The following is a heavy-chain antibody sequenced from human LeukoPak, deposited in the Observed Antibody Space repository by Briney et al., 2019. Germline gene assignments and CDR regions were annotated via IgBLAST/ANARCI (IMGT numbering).Heavy chain of an antibody. V-gene: IGHV4-38-2*02. CDR1: GSSISTDYY. Sequence: SETLSLTCTVSGSSISTDYYRGWIRQPPGKGLEWIGSIYHSGSTYYNPSLKSRIAISVDTSKNQFSLKLSSVTVADTAVYYCARLNTYGMDVWGQGTTVTVSS. CDR2: IYHSGST. D-gene: IGHD1/OR15-1a*01. J-gene: IGHJ6*02. CDR3: ARLNTYGMDV.